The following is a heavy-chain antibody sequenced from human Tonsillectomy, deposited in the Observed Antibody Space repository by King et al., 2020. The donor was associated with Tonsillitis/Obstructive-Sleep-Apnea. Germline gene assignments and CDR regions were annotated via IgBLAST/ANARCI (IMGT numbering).Heavy chain of an antibody. Sequence: VQLVESGGGLVQPGGSLRLSCAASGFTFSSYTMNMVRQAPGKGLEWVSYINRSSSRIYYADSVKGRLTISRANAKNSLYLQMNSLRDEDTVVYYCARDAHDSSGYLQNAFDYWGQGTLVTVSS. D-gene: IGHD3-22*01. CDR2: INRSSSRI. CDR3: ARDAHDSSGYLQNAFDY. V-gene: IGHV3-48*02. CDR1: GFTFSSYT. J-gene: IGHJ4*02.